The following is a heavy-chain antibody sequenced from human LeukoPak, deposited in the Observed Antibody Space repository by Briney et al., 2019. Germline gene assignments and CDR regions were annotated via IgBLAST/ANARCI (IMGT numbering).Heavy chain of an antibody. D-gene: IGHD6-6*01. J-gene: IGHJ3*02. CDR3: ARPKGDSSSSSAFDI. V-gene: IGHV4-30-4*08. CDR1: GGSISSGDYY. CDR2: IYYSGST. Sequence: SETLSLTCTVSGGSISSGDYYWSWIRQPPGKGLEWIGYIYYSGSTYYNPSLKSRVTISVDTSKNQFSLKLSSVTAADTAVYYCARPKGDSSSSSAFDIWGQGTMVTVSS.